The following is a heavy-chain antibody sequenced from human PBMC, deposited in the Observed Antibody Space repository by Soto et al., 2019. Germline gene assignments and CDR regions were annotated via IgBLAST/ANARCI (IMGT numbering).Heavy chain of an antibody. Sequence: GASVKVSCKASGYTFTGYYMHWVRQAPGQGLEWMGWINPNSGGTNYAQKFQGWVTMTRDTSISTAYMELSRLRSDDTAVYYCARLYYYDSRSGSAFDIWGQGTMVTVSS. CDR3: ARLYYYDSRSGSAFDI. V-gene: IGHV1-2*04. J-gene: IGHJ3*02. CDR2: INPNSGGT. CDR1: GYTFTGYY. D-gene: IGHD3-22*01.